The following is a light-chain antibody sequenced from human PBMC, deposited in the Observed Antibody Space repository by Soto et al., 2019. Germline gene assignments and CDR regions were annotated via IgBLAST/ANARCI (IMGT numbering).Light chain of an antibody. V-gene: IGKV1-5*03. CDR3: QQYNSYSLT. J-gene: IGKJ3*01. CDR1: QSISSW. CDR2: KAS. Sequence: DIQMTQSPSTLSASVGDRVTITCRASQSISSWLAWYQQKPGKAPKLLIYKASSLESGVPSRFSGSGAGTEFTLTISSLQPDDFATYNCQQYNSYSLTFGPGTKVDIK.